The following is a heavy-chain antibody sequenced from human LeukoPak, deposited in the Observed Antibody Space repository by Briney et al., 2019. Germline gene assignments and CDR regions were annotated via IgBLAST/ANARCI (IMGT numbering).Heavy chain of an antibody. V-gene: IGHV4-39*01. CDR3: ARRGITIVRGVIIEHYGY. Sequence: SETLSLTCTVSGGSISSSSYYWGWIRQPPGKGPEWIGSIYYSGSTYYNPSLKSRVTISVDTSKNQFSLKLSSVTAADTAVYYCARRGITIVRGVIIEHYGYWGQGCLVTVSS. J-gene: IGHJ4*02. CDR1: GGSISSSSYY. D-gene: IGHD3-10*01. CDR2: IYYSGST.